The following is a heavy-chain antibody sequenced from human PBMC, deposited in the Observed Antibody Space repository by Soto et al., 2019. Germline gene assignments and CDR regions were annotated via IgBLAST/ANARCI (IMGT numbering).Heavy chain of an antibody. CDR3: ARGLGYYDSSGYYAFDI. D-gene: IGHD3-22*01. V-gene: IGHV4-34*01. Sequence: QVQLQQWGAGLLKPSETLSLTCAVYGGSFSGYYWSWIRQPPGKGLEWIGEIKHSGSTNYNPSLKSRDTISVDTSKNQFSLKLSSVTAADTAVYYCARGLGYYDSSGYYAFDIWGQGTMVTVSS. J-gene: IGHJ3*02. CDR2: IKHSGST. CDR1: GGSFSGYY.